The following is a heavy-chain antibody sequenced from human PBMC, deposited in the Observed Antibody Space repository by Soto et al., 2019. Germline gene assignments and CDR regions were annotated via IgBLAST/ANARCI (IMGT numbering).Heavy chain of an antibody. CDR3: ASFIAARYYYGMDV. CDR1: GYTFTSYG. CDR2: ISAYNGNT. V-gene: IGHV1-18*04. J-gene: IGHJ6*02. Sequence: ASVKVSCKASGYTFTSYGISWVRQAPGQGLEWMGWISAYNGNTNYAQKLQGRVTMTTDTSTSTAYMELRSLRSDDTAVYYCASFIAARYYYGMDVWGQGTTVTVSS. D-gene: IGHD6-6*01.